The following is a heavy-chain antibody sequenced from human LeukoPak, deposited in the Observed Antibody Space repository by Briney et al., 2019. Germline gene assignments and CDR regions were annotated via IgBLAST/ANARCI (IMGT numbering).Heavy chain of an antibody. CDR3: SRGDAAAAARVDY. CDR2: IYYSGST. V-gene: IGHV4-59*08. CDR1: GGSISSYY. Sequence: SETLSLTCTVSGGSISSYYWSWIRQPPGKGLEWIGYIYYSGSTNYNPSLKSRVTISVDMSKNQFSLKLSSVTAADTAVYYCSRGDAAAAARVDYWGQGTLVTVSS. J-gene: IGHJ4*02. D-gene: IGHD6-13*01.